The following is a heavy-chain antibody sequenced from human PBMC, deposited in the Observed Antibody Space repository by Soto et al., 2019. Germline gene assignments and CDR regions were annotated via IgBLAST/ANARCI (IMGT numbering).Heavy chain of an antibody. J-gene: IGHJ4*02. CDR1: GFTFTSSA. CDR3: AADESSMVRGQYDY. CDR2: IVVGSGNT. V-gene: IGHV1-58*01. Sequence: SVKVSCKASGFTFTSSAVQWVRQARGQRLEWIGWIVVGSGNTNYAQKFQERVTITRDMSTSTAYMELSSLRSEDTAVYYCAADESSMVRGQYDYWGQGTLVTVSS. D-gene: IGHD3-10*01.